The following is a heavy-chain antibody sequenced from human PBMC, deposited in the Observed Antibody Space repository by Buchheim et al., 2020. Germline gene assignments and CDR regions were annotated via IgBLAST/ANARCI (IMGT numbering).Heavy chain of an antibody. V-gene: IGHV3-21*01. CDR2: IGSRSSYR. D-gene: IGHD1-7*01. CDR1: GFTFRSYS. Sequence: EVQLVESGGGLVKPGGSLRLSCAASGFTFRSYSMNWVRQAPGKGLEWVSSIGSRSSYRYYADSVKGRFTISRDNAETSMLVQMNSLRAEDTAVYYCARANENYSGFDYWGQGTL. CDR3: ARANENYSGFDY. J-gene: IGHJ4*02.